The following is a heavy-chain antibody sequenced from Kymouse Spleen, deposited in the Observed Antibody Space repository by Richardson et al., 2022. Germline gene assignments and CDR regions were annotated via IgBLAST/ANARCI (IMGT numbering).Heavy chain of an antibody. J-gene: IGHJ5*02. V-gene: IGHV4-31*03. CDR1: GGSISSGGYY. D-gene: IGHD3-10*01. CDR2: IYYSGST. Sequence: QVQLQESGPGLVKPSQTLSLTCTVSGGSISSGGYYWSWIRQHPGKGLEWIGYIYYSGSTYYNPSLKSRVTISVDTSKNQFSLKLSSVTAADTAVYYCARNTMVRGVIDNWFDPWGQGTLVTVSS. CDR3: ARNTMVRGVIDNWFDP.